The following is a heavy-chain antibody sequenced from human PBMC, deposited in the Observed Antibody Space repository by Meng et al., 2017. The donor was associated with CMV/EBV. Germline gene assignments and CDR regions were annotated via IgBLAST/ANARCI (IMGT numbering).Heavy chain of an antibody. V-gene: IGHV1-8*03. J-gene: IGHJ5*02. D-gene: IGHD3-3*01. CDR3: ARVGLYYDFWSGSPTGGWFDP. CDR1: AYIFISYD. CDR2: MNPNSGNT. Sequence: SALVSCWAAAYIFISYDINCVGHATGQGLVGMGWMNPNSGNTGYAQKFQGRVTITRNTSISTAYMDLSSLRSEDTAVYYCARVGLYYDFWSGSPTGGWFDPWGQGTLVTVSS.